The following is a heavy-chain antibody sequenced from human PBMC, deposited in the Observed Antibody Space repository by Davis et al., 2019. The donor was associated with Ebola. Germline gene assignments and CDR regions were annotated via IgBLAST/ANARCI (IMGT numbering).Heavy chain of an antibody. CDR3: AKSPTGSGSYGYFDY. Sequence: GESLKISCAASAFSFSSYSMNWVRQAPGKGLEWVSALSNTGGSTYYADTVKGRFTISRDNSKNTLFLQMNSLTADDTAVYYCAKSPTGSGSYGYFDYWGQGTLVTVSS. CDR1: AFSFSSYS. J-gene: IGHJ4*02. V-gene: IGHV3-23*01. CDR2: LSNTGGST. D-gene: IGHD3-10*01.